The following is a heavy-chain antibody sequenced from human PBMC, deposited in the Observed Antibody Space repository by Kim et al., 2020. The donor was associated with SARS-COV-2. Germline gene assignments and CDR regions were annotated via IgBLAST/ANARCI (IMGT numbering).Heavy chain of an antibody. V-gene: IGHV3-21*01. D-gene: IGHD4-17*01. CDR2: ISSSSSYI. CDR1: GFTFSSYS. J-gene: IGHJ4*02. Sequence: GGSLRLSCAASGFTFSSYSMNWVRQAPGKGLEWVSSISSSSSYIYYADSVKGRFTISRDNAKNSLYLQMNSLRAEDTAVYYCARGPSTVTGYFDYWGQGTLVTVSS. CDR3: ARGPSTVTGYFDY.